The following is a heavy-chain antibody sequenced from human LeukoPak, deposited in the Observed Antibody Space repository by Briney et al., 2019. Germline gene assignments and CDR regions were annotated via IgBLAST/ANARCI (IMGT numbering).Heavy chain of an antibody. CDR2: IYTSGST. D-gene: IGHD5-24*01. Sequence: SSETLSLTCTVPGDSISSYYWSWIRQPAGKGLEWIGRIYTSGSTNYNPSLKSRVTMSVDTSKNQFSLKLSSVTAADTAVYYCAREEMATISYWGQGTLVTVSS. CDR3: AREEMATISY. J-gene: IGHJ4*02. V-gene: IGHV4-4*07. CDR1: GDSISSYY.